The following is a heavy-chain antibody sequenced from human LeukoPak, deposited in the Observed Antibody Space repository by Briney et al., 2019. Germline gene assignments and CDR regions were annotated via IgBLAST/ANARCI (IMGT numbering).Heavy chain of an antibody. CDR1: GGSISSGGYY. D-gene: IGHD2-2*01. CDR3: ARGPFVVVPALTSSIDY. CDR2: IYYSGST. V-gene: IGHV4-31*03. J-gene: IGHJ4*02. Sequence: PSQTLSLTCTVSGGSISSGGYYWSWIRQHPGKGLEWIGYIYYSGSTYYNPSLKSRVTISVDTSKNQFSLKLSSVTAADTAVYYCARGPFVVVPALTSSIDYWGQGTLVTVSS.